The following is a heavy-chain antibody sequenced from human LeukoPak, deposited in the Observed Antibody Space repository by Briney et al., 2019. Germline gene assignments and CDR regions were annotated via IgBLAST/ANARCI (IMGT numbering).Heavy chain of an antibody. V-gene: IGHV3-48*01. CDR1: GFTFSSYS. J-gene: IGHJ5*02. CDR3: ARVDGGSSWFWFDP. CDR2: ISSSSSTI. Sequence: GGSLRLSCAASGFTFSSYSMNWVRQAPGKGLEWVSYISSSSSTIYYADSVKGRFTISRDSAKNSLYLQMNSLRAEDTAVYYCARVDGGSSWFWFDPWGQGTLVTVSS. D-gene: IGHD6-13*01.